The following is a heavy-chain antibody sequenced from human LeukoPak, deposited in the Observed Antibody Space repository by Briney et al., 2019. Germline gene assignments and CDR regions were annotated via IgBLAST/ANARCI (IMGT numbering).Heavy chain of an antibody. CDR2: IDPSDSYT. CDR1: GYSFTSYW. Sequence: GESLKISCKGSGYSFTSYWISWVRQMPGKGLEWMGRIDPSDSYTNYSPSSQGHVTISADKSISTAYLQWSSLKASDTAMYYCARHWGYSSSYYFDYWGQGTLVTVSS. J-gene: IGHJ4*02. D-gene: IGHD6-6*01. CDR3: ARHWGYSSSYYFDY. V-gene: IGHV5-10-1*01.